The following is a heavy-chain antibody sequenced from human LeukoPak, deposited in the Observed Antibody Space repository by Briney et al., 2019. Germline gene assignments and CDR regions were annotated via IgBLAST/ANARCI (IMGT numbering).Heavy chain of an antibody. CDR1: GGSISSGGYY. V-gene: IGHV4-31*03. J-gene: IGHJ4*02. D-gene: IGHD3-22*01. CDR3: AREGSSGYPFDY. CDR2: IYYSGST. Sequence: SETLSLTCTVSGGSISSGGYYWSWIRQHPGKGLEWIGYIYYSGSTFYNPSLKSRVTISVDMSKNQFSLKLSSVTAADTAVYYCAREGSSGYPFDYWGQGTLVTVSS.